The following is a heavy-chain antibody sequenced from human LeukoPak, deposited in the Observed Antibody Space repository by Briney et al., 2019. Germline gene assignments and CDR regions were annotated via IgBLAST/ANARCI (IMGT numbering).Heavy chain of an antibody. J-gene: IGHJ5*02. V-gene: IGHV1-18*01. CDR2: ISAYNGNT. Sequence: GASVKVSCKASGYTFTSYGISWVRQAPGQGLEWMGWISAYNGNTSYAQKLQGRVTMTTDTSTSTAYMELRSLRSDDTAVYYCARASQLAARSNWFDPWGQGTLVTVSS. CDR3: ARASQLAARSNWFDP. D-gene: IGHD2-15*01. CDR1: GYTFTSYG.